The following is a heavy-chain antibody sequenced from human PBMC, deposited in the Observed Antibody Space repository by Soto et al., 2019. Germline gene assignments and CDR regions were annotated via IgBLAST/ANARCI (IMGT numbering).Heavy chain of an antibody. D-gene: IGHD4-17*01. J-gene: IGHJ6*03. V-gene: IGHV4-39*01. Sequence: SETLSLTCTVSGGSISSSSYYWGWIRQPPGKGLEWIGSIYYSGSTYYNPSLKSRVTISVDTSKNQFSLKLSSVTAADTAVYYCARHGREGLRAGRDYMDVWGKGTTVTVSS. CDR2: IYYSGST. CDR3: ARHGREGLRAGRDYMDV. CDR1: GGSISSSSYY.